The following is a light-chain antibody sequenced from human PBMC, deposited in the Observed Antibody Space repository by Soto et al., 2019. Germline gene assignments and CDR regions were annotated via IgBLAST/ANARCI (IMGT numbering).Light chain of an antibody. CDR3: SSSTSSSTYV. Sequence: QSALTQPASVSGSPGQSITISCTGTSSDIGAYASVSWYQQHPDKAPKLIIYSVSHRSSGVSDRFSGSKSGNTASLTISVLHTEDEADYYCSSSTSSSTYVFGTGTKVTVL. J-gene: IGLJ1*01. CDR2: SVS. CDR1: SSDIGAYAS. V-gene: IGLV2-14*03.